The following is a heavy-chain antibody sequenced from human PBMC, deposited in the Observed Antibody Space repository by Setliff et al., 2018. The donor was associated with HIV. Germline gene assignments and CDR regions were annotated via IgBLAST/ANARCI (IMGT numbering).Heavy chain of an antibody. CDR2: IIPILGIA. J-gene: IGHJ6*03. D-gene: IGHD3-16*01. Sequence: SVKVSCKASGGTFSSYTISWVRQAPGQGLEWMGRIIPILGIANYAQKFKGRVTFTADKSTSTVYMELSSLRSEDTAVYYCARCGAGEWHLYMDVWGKGTAVTVSS. V-gene: IGHV1-69*02. CDR3: ARCGAGEWHLYMDV. CDR1: GGTFSSYT.